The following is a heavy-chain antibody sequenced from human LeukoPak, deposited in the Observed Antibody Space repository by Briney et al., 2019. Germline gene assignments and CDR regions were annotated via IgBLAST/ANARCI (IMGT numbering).Heavy chain of an antibody. D-gene: IGHD3-10*01. CDR3: ARMSYYSATNWFDP. V-gene: IGHV1-8*01. CDR1: GYTFTSYD. J-gene: IGHJ5*02. Sequence: ASVKVSCKASGYTFTSYDINWVRQATGQGLEWVGWMNPKSGNTGYAQKFQGRVTMTRNTSISTAYMELSSLRSEDTAVYYCARMSYYSATNWFDPWGQGTLVTVSS. CDR2: MNPKSGNT.